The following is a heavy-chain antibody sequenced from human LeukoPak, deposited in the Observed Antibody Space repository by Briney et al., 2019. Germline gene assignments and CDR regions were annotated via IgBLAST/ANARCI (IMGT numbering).Heavy chain of an antibody. CDR2: ITSSGAYI. CDR1: GFTFNYYN. Sequence: GGSLRLSCAASGFTFNYYNMNWVRQAPGKALEWVSSITSSGAYIFYADSVRGRFTISRDNAKDSLYLQMNSLGPEDTAVYYCARTLRQWDAFDIWGQGTMVTVSS. CDR3: ARTLRQWDAFDI. V-gene: IGHV3-21*01. J-gene: IGHJ3*02. D-gene: IGHD6-19*01.